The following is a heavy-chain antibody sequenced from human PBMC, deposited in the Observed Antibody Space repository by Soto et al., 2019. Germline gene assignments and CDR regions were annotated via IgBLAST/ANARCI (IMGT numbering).Heavy chain of an antibody. Sequence: GGSLRLSCAVSGFIFSRYSMNWVRQAPGKGLEWVSSIGTSGSYIYDTDSVKGRFTISRDNTKDSLYLQMNSLRAEDTAIYYCARGSAFIGLDXWGQGTPVTVSS. V-gene: IGHV3-21*01. CDR2: IGTSGSYI. D-gene: IGHD1-26*01. CDR1: GFIFSRYS. J-gene: IGHJ4*02. CDR3: ARGSAFIGLDX.